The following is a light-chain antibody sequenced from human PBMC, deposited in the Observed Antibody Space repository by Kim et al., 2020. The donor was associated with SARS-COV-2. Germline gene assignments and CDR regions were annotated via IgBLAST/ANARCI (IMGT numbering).Light chain of an antibody. CDR3: QKYDSAPWT. J-gene: IGKJ1*01. CDR1: QDISNH. V-gene: IGKV1-27*01. Sequence: DFQMNQSPSSLSASVGDGVTITCRASQDISNHLAWYQQKPGKVPKLLISAASALRPGVPSRFSGSRSGTDFTLTISSLQPEDVATYYCQKYDSAPWTFGQGTKVDIK. CDR2: AAS.